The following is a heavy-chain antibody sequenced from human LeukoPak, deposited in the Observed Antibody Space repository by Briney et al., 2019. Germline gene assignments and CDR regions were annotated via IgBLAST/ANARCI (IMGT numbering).Heavy chain of an antibody. CDR3: ARSLDDFWSGYYPIDY. J-gene: IGHJ4*02. D-gene: IGHD3-3*01. Sequence: PSETLSLTCAVSGYSISSGYYWGWIRQPPEKGLEWIGSIYHSGSTYYNPSLKSRVTISVDTSKNQFSLKLSSVTAADTAVYYCARSLDDFWSGYYPIDYWGQGTLVTVSS. V-gene: IGHV4-38-2*01. CDR1: GYSISSGYY. CDR2: IYHSGST.